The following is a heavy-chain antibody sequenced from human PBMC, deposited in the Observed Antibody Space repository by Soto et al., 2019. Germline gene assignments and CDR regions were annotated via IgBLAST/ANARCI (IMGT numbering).Heavy chain of an antibody. CDR2: IKSKTAGGTT. D-gene: IGHD3-10*01. V-gene: IGHV3-15*01. CDR3: TTGILWFGESSSDY. CDR1: GFTFSNAW. Sequence: EVQLVESGGGLVKPGGSLRLSCAASGFTFSNAWMSWVRQAPGKGLEWVGRIKSKTAGGTTDYAAPVKGRFTISRDASKNTLHLQMNSLKTEDTAVYYCTTGILWFGESSSDYWGQGTLVTVSS. J-gene: IGHJ4*02.